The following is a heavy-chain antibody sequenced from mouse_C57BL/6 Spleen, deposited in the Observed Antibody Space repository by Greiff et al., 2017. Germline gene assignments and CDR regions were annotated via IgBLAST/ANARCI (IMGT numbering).Heavy chain of an antibody. Sequence: QVQLQQSGAELVRPGTSVKVSCKASGYAFTNYLIEWVKQRPGQGLEWIGVINPGSGGTNYNEKFKGKATLTADKSSSTAYMQLSSLTSEDSAVYFCARRDYYGSSYGYFDYWGQGTTLTVSS. CDR2: INPGSGGT. J-gene: IGHJ2*01. CDR1: GYAFTNYL. D-gene: IGHD1-1*01. CDR3: ARRDYYGSSYGYFDY. V-gene: IGHV1-54*01.